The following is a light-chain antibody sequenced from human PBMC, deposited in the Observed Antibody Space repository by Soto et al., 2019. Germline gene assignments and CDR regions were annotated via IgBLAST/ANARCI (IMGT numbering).Light chain of an antibody. CDR3: QQYSSYWT. Sequence: DIQMTQSPSTLPASVGDRVTITCQASQNINNYLNWYQQKPGKAPKFLIYDASNLESGVPSRFSGSGSGTEFTLTISSLQPDDFATYYCQQYSSYWTFGQGTKVDIK. V-gene: IGKV1-5*01. J-gene: IGKJ1*01. CDR1: QNINNY. CDR2: DAS.